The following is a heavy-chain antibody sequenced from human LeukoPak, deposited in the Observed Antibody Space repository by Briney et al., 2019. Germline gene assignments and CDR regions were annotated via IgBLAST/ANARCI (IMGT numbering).Heavy chain of an antibody. J-gene: IGHJ6*03. CDR2: MNPNSGNT. Sequence: ASVKVSCKASGYTFTSYDINWVRQATEQGLEWMGWMNPNSGNTGYAQKFQGRVTMTRNTSISTAYMELSSLRSEDTAVYYCARGLIYSSSSYYYYYYMDVWGKGTTVTVSS. CDR1: GYTFTSYD. CDR3: ARGLIYSSSSYYYYYYMDV. D-gene: IGHD6-6*01. V-gene: IGHV1-8*01.